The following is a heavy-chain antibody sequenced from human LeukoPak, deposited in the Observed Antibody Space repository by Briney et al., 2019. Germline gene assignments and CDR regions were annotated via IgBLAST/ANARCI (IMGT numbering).Heavy chain of an antibody. CDR1: GFSLSNSA. CDR3: AKGAYDYIEMGYFDY. CDR2: IIASSGST. J-gene: IGHJ4*02. Sequence: GGSLRLSCAASGFSLSNSAMSWVRQAPGKGLEWVSLIIASSGSTFHADSVKGRFTISRDNSKNTLYLQMNSLRAEDTAVYYCAKGAYDYIEMGYFDYWGQGTLVTVSS. V-gene: IGHV3-23*01. D-gene: IGHD5-12*01.